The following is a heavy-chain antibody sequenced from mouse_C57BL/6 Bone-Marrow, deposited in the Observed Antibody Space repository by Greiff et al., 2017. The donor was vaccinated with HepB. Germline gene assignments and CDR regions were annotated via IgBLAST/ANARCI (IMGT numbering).Heavy chain of an antibody. CDR1: GFTFSSYA. V-gene: IGHV5-9-1*02. Sequence: EVKVVESGEGLVKPGGSLKLSCAASGFTFSSYAMSWVRQTPEKRLEWVAYISSGGDYIYYADTVRGRFTLSRDNARNTLYLQMSSLKSEDTAMYYCTGIYDGYYGFAYWGQGTLVTVSA. CDR3: TGIYDGYYGFAY. J-gene: IGHJ3*01. D-gene: IGHD2-3*01. CDR2: ISSGGDYI.